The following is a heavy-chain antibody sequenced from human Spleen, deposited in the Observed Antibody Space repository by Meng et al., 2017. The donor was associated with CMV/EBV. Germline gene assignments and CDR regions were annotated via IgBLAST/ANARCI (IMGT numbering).Heavy chain of an antibody. V-gene: IGHV4-61*01. J-gene: IGHJ6*02. CDR2: IYYPVIT. CDR3: ARDIGVTAAMLTYFYGMDV. Sequence: SETLSLTCTVSGGSVSSGSYYWSWIRQPPGKGLEWIGYIYYPVITNYNPSLKSRVTISVDTSKNQFSLKLSSVTAADTAVYYCARDIGVTAAMLTYFYGMDVWGQGTTVTVSS. D-gene: IGHD2-2*01. CDR1: GGSVSSGSYY.